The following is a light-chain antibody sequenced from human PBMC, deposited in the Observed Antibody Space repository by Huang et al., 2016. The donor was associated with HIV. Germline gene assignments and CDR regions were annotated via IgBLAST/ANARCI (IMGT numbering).Light chain of an antibody. CDR1: QTIRSY. J-gene: IGKJ4*01. Sequence: DIQMTQSPSSLSASVGDRVTITCRASQTIRSYLNWYQQKPGKAPQLLIYASSSLQSGVPSRFSGSGSGTDFTLTISSRQPEDFATYYCQQSYSAPPLTFGGGTKVEI. V-gene: IGKV1-39*01. CDR2: ASS. CDR3: QQSYSAPPLT.